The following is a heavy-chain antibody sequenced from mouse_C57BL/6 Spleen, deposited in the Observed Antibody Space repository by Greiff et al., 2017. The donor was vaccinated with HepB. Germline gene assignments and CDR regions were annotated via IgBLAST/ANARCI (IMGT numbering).Heavy chain of an antibody. D-gene: IGHD1-1*01. CDR2: IDPEDGDI. CDR1: GFNIKDYY. CDR3: IDGSSYENFAY. V-gene: IGHV14-1*01. J-gene: IGHJ3*01. Sequence: VQLQQSGAELVRPGASVKLSCTASGFNIKDYYMHWVKQRPEQGLEWIGRIDPEDGDIEYAAKFQGKATMTADTSSNTAYLQLCSLTSEDTAVYYCIDGSSYENFAYWGQGTLVTVSA.